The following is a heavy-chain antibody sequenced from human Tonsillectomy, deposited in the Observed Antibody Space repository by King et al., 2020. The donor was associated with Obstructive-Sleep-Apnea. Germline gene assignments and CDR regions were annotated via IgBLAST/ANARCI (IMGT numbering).Heavy chain of an antibody. CDR1: GGSISSSNW. CDR3: VRDRIVGVTTTYDAFDI. V-gene: IGHV4-4*02. J-gene: IGHJ3*02. D-gene: IGHD3-3*01. Sequence: VQLQESGPGLVKPSGTLSLNCVVSGGSISSSNWWSWVRQPPGKGLEWIGAIPHTVSTNYNPSYKSRVTISVDKSTNQFSLKLSSVTAAHTAVYYCVRDRIVGVTTTYDAFDIWGQGTTVTVS. CDR2: IPHTVST.